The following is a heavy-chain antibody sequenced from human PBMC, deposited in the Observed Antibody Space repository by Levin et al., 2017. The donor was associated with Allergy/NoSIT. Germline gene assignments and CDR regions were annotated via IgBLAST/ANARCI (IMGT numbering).Heavy chain of an antibody. Sequence: SCAASGFTFSGYTLNWVRQAPGKGLEWVSSISSSSTYIYYADSLQGRFTISRDDAKNSLSLQMNSLRVEDTAVYYCASDGSYDTLDIWGQGTMVTVSS. CDR1: GFTFSGYT. CDR3: ASDGSYDTLDI. D-gene: IGHD6-6*01. V-gene: IGHV3-21*01. CDR2: ISSSSTYI. J-gene: IGHJ3*02.